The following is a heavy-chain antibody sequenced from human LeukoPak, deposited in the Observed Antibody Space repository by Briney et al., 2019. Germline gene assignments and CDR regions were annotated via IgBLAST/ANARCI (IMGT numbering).Heavy chain of an antibody. Sequence: QTGGSLRLSCAASGFTFSSYWMSWVRQAPGKGLEWVANIKQDGSEKYYVDSVKGRFTISRDNAKNSLYLQMNSLRAEDTAVYYCARDFSMGYSSSWYVGYWGQGTLVTVSS. D-gene: IGHD6-13*01. CDR3: ARDFSMGYSSSWYVGY. CDR1: GFTFSSYW. V-gene: IGHV3-7*01. J-gene: IGHJ4*02. CDR2: IKQDGSEK.